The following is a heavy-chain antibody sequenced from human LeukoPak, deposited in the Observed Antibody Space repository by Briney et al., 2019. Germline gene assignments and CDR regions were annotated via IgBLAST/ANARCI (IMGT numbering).Heavy chain of an antibody. CDR1: GYSFTTYW. CDR3: ARTDSYSSSSGPNY. Sequence: GESVKISCKGSGYSFTTYWIGWVRQMPGKGLEWMGIIYPGDSDTRYSPSFQGQVTISADKSIGTAYLQWSSLKASDTAMYYCARTDSYSSSSGPNYCGQGTLVTVSS. V-gene: IGHV5-51*01. CDR2: IYPGDSDT. J-gene: IGHJ4*02. D-gene: IGHD6-6*01.